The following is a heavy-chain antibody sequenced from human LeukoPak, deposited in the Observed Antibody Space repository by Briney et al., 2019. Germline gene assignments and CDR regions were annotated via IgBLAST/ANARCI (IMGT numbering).Heavy chain of an antibody. D-gene: IGHD5-24*01. CDR2: IYYSGST. Sequence: SETLSLTCTVSGGSISSYYWSWIRQPPGKGLEWIGYIYYSGSTNYNPSLKSRVTISVDTSKNQFSLKLSSVTAADTAVYYCARGFGWLQTYFDYWGQGTLVTVSS. CDR1: GGSISSYY. CDR3: ARGFGWLQTYFDY. V-gene: IGHV4-59*08. J-gene: IGHJ4*02.